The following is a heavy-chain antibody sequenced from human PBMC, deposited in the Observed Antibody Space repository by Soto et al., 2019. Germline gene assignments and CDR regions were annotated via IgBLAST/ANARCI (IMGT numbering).Heavy chain of an antibody. CDR2: TYYRSKWYN. D-gene: IGHD6-13*01. J-gene: IGHJ6*02. CDR3: ARENIAAAGRGLCYGMDV. Sequence: SQTLSLTCAISGSSVSSNIAAWNCIRQSPSRGLQWLGRTYYRSKWYNDYAVSVKSRITINPDTSKNQFSLQLNSVTPEDTAVYYCARENIAAAGRGLCYGMDVWGQGTTVTVSS. V-gene: IGHV6-1*01. CDR1: GSSVSSNIAA.